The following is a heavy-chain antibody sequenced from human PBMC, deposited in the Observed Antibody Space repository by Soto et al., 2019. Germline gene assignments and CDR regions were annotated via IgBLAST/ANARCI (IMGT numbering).Heavy chain of an antibody. D-gene: IGHD5-18*01. CDR2: INRDGDT. J-gene: IGHJ4*02. CDR1: GFSVSNSY. V-gene: IGHV3-53*03. CDR3: ATDGYNRAETD. Sequence: EVQLVETGGTLMQPGGSLRLSGAASGFSVSNSYMSWVRQPPGKGLEWVSGINRDGDTYYADSVKGRFTISRDNSRNTVYLQMNNLRAEDTALYSCATDGYNRAETDWGQGTLVTVSS.